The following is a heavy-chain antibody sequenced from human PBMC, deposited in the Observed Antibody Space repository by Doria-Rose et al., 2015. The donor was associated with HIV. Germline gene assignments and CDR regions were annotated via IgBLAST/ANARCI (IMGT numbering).Heavy chain of an antibody. V-gene: IGHV4-31*03. J-gene: IGHJ4*02. Sequence: HVQLQESGPGLVKPSETLSLTCSVSGASVSSRGYYWNWIRQVPGKGLESLGYTYYTGTSDYSPSLKSRLNMAVDTSKNQFSLKLSFVTVADTAVYYCARMGSYRELDYWGQGALGIVSA. CDR2: TYYTGTS. CDR1: GASVSSRGYY. CDR3: ARMGSYRELDY. D-gene: IGHD3-3*01.